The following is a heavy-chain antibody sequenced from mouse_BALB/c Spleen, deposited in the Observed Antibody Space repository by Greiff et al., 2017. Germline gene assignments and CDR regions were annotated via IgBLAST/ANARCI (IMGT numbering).Heavy chain of an antibody. Sequence: VQLQQSGAELARPGASVKLSCKASGYTFTSYWMQWVKQRPGQGLEWIGAIYPGDGDTRYTQKFKGKATLTADKSSSTAYMQLSSLASEDSAVYYCGTGTGTYWGQGTLVTVSA. CDR3: GTGTGTY. V-gene: IGHV1-87*01. CDR1: GYTFTSYW. CDR2: IYPGDGDT. J-gene: IGHJ3*01. D-gene: IGHD4-1*01.